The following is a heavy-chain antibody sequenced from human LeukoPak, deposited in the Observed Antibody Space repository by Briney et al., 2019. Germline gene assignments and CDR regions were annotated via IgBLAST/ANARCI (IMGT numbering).Heavy chain of an antibody. CDR2: IWYDGSNE. V-gene: IGHV3-33*01. J-gene: IGHJ4*02. Sequence: PGGSLRLSCAASGFTFSNYGMHWVRQAPGKGLQWVAVIWYDGSNEYYTGSVKGRFTVSRDNAKNSLYLQMNSLRAEDTAVYYCARGCGGNCYLNDYWGQGTLVTVSS. D-gene: IGHD2-15*01. CDR1: GFTFSNYG. CDR3: ARGCGGNCYLNDY.